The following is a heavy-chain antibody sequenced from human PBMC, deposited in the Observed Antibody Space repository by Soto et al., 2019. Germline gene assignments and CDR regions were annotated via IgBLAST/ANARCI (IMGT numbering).Heavy chain of an antibody. CDR3: ARGRGLYNSGRSQLDS. V-gene: IGHV1-69*13. Sequence: SVKVSCKASGDSFSKYTVNWVRQAPRQGLEWMGGIIPRFGTTDYAPTLQDRVTITADESMNTVYMELSSLRSEDTALYYCARGRGLYNSGRSQLDSWGQGTLVTVSS. D-gene: IGHD1-1*01. CDR1: GDSFSKYT. J-gene: IGHJ4*02. CDR2: IIPRFGTT.